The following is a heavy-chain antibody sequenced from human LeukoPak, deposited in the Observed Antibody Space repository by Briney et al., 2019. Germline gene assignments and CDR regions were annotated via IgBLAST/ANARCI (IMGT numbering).Heavy chain of an antibody. CDR1: GLTFSSYS. Sequence: GGSLRLSCAASGLTFSSYSMNWVRQAPGKGLEWVSSISSSSSYTYHADSVKGRFTISRDNAKSSLYLQMNSLRAEDTAVYYRARGDGGYCTNGVCSTFDYWGQGTLVTVSS. J-gene: IGHJ4*02. CDR2: ISSSSSYT. CDR3: ARGDGGYCTNGVCSTFDY. V-gene: IGHV3-21*01. D-gene: IGHD2-8*01.